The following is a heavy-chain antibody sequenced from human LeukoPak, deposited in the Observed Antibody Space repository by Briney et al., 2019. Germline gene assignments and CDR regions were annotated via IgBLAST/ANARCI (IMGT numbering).Heavy chain of an antibody. J-gene: IGHJ4*02. V-gene: IGHV1-18*01. CDR3: ARGGATAAGNLFDY. CDR2: ISAYNGNT. D-gene: IGHD6-13*01. CDR1: GYTFSNFG. Sequence: ASVKVSCKTSGYTFSNFGISWVRQAPGQGLEWMGWISAYNGNTNYAQKVQGRVTMTTDTSTSTAYMELRSLRSDDTAVYYCARGGATAAGNLFDYWGQGTLVTVSP.